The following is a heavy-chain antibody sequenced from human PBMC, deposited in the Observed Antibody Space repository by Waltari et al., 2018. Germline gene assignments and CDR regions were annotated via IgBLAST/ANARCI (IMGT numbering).Heavy chain of an antibody. V-gene: IGHV3-23*01. D-gene: IGHD3-22*01. Sequence: VHLLESGGGLAQPGGSLRLSCAASGFSFISYAMSWVRQAPGKGVGGVSGMSDSGFITKYEDPVKGRFTVSRDNSKNTVFLQLNSLRAEDTAIYYCARHLYSIDYLELGNWGQGTQVTVSS. CDR1: GFSFISYA. J-gene: IGHJ4*02. CDR3: ARHLYSIDYLELGN. CDR2: MSDSGFIT.